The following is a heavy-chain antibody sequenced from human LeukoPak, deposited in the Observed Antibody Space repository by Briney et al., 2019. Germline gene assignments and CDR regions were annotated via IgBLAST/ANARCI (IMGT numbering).Heavy chain of an antibody. CDR2: ITDDSKTM. V-gene: IGHV3-48*04. J-gene: IGHJ4*02. CDR1: GFDVSRNY. Sequence: GGSLRLSCAASGFDVSRNYMNWIRQAPGKGLEWTSYITDDSKTMYYADSVKGRFTISRDNAKNALYLQMNSLRGEDTAVYYCVARGGWARFDYWGQGTLVTVSS. CDR3: VARGGWARFDY. D-gene: IGHD6-19*01.